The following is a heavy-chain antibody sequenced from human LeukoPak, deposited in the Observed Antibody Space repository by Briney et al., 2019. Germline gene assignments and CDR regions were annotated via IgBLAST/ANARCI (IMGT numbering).Heavy chain of an antibody. Sequence: SETLSLTCTVSGGSISNYYWSWIRQPPGKGLEWIGYIYYSGTTNYNPSPKSRVTISVDTSKNQFSLKLNSVTAADTAVYYCARGVYIAAAQYGYWGQGTLVTVSS. J-gene: IGHJ4*02. D-gene: IGHD6-13*01. CDR3: ARGVYIAAAQYGY. V-gene: IGHV4-59*01. CDR2: IYYSGTT. CDR1: GGSISNYY.